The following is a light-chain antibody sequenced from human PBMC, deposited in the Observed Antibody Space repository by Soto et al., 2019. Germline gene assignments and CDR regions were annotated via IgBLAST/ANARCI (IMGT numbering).Light chain of an antibody. CDR2: GTS. J-gene: IGKJ4*01. Sequence: EIVLTQSPGTLSLSPGERATLSCRASQSVNSNYLAWYQQKPGQSPRVLMYGTSNRATGIPDRFSGSGSGTDFTLTISRLEPEDFAVYYCQQYNNWPPPLTFGGGTKVEIK. V-gene: IGKV3-20*01. CDR1: QSVNSNY. CDR3: QQYNNWPPPLT.